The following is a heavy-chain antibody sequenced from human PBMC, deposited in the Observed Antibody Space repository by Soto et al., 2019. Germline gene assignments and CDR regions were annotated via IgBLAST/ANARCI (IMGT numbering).Heavy chain of an antibody. V-gene: IGHV1-18*01. CDR3: ARDIYGGNCCDAFDI. J-gene: IGHJ3*02. Sequence: QAQLAQSGAEVKKPGASVNISCKASGYTFTNYGFIWVRQAPGHGLEWVGWSSPYNGKTEYGQKFHGRVTMTRDKPTSTAYMELRSLRSDDTAVYYCARDIYGGNCCDAFDIWGQGTMVTVSS. CDR1: GYTFTNYG. D-gene: IGHD2-15*01. CDR2: SSPYNGKT.